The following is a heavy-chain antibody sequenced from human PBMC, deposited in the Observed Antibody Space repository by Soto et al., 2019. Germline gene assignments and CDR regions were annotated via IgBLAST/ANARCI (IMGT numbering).Heavy chain of an antibody. Sequence: GGSLRLSCAASGFTISSNYMSWVRQAPGKGLEWVSLINSGGSTYYADSVRGRFIISRDNAKNTLYLQMNSLRTEDTAEYYCARGSKKYYFDYWGQGTLVTVSS. CDR1: GFTISSNY. CDR2: INSGGST. J-gene: IGHJ4*02. D-gene: IGHD1-26*01. CDR3: ARGSKKYYFDY. V-gene: IGHV3-66*01.